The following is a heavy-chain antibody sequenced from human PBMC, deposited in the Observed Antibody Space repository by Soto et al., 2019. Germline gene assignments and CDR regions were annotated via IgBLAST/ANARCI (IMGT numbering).Heavy chain of an antibody. CDR3: ARCGLARGIVVVPAAIPYYGMDV. V-gene: IGHV5-10-1*01. CDR1: GYSFTSYW. CDR2: IDPSDSYT. J-gene: IGHJ6*02. D-gene: IGHD2-2*02. Sequence: GESLKISCKGSGYSFTSYWISWVRQMPGKGLEWMGRIDPSDSYTNYSPSFQGHVTISADKSISTAYLQWSSLKASDTAMYYCARCGLARGIVVVPAAIPYYGMDVWGQGTTVTVSS.